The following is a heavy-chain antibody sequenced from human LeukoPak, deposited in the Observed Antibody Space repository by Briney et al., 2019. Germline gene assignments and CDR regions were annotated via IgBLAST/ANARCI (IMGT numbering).Heavy chain of an antibody. CDR1: GFTFSSYS. J-gene: IGHJ4*02. D-gene: IGHD4-17*01. CDR3: ACDYGRD. V-gene: IGHV3-21*01. Sequence: GGSLRLSCAASGFTFSSYSMNWVRQAPGKGLEWVSSISSSSSYTYYADSVKGRFTISRDNAKNSLYLQMNSLRAEDTAVYYCACDYGRDWGQGTLVTVSS. CDR2: ISSSSSYT.